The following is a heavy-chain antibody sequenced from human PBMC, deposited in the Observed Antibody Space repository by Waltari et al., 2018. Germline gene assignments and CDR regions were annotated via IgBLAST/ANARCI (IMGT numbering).Heavy chain of an antibody. D-gene: IGHD6-6*01. CDR3: ARAWGGKSSSSGHWFDP. CDR2: INHSGST. Sequence: PPGKGLEWIGEINHSGSTNYNPSLKSRVTISVDTSKNQFSLKLSSVTAADTAVYYCARAWGGKSSSSGHWFDPWGQGTLVTVSS. J-gene: IGHJ5*02. V-gene: IGHV4-34*01.